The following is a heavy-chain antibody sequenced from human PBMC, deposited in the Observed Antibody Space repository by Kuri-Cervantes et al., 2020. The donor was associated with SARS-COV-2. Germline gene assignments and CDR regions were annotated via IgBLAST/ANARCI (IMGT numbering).Heavy chain of an antibody. V-gene: IGHV1-2*02. J-gene: IGHJ4*02. CDR3: ARVRAVVVLPAAPFYFFDF. Sequence: ASVKVSCKASGYTFTSYYMHWVRQAPGQGPEWMGWINPKSGGTNYAQMFQGRVTMTRDTSITTAYMELTRLRSDDTAVYYCARVRAVVVLPAAPFYFFDFWGQGTLVTVSS. CDR1: GYTFTSYY. CDR2: INPKSGGT. D-gene: IGHD2-2*01.